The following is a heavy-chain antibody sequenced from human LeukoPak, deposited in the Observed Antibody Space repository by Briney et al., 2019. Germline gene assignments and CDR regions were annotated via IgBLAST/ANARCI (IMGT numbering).Heavy chain of an antibody. CDR2: INHSGST. CDR3: AGYYYDSSGYYTFEY. CDR1: GGSFSGYY. Sequence: PSETLCLTCAVYGGSFSGYYWSWIRQPPGKGLEWIGEINHSGSTNYNPSLKSRVTISVDTSKNQFSLKLSSLTAADTAVYYCAGYYYDSSGYYTFEYWGQGTLVTVSS. J-gene: IGHJ4*02. D-gene: IGHD3-22*01. V-gene: IGHV4-34*01.